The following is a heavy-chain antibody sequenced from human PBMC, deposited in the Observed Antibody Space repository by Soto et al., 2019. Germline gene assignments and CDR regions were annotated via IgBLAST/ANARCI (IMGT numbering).Heavy chain of an antibody. CDR3: AKDSGRNDGLGMDV. CDR2: ISYDGSNK. V-gene: IGHV3-30*18. Sequence: QVQLVESGGGVVQPGRSLRLSCATSGFTFSSYGMHWVRQAPGKGLEWVAVISYDGSNKYYADSVKGRFTISRDNSKNTLYLQMNSLRAEDTAVYYCAKDSGRNDGLGMDVWGQGTTVTVSS. D-gene: IGHD3-10*01. CDR1: GFTFSSYG. J-gene: IGHJ6*02.